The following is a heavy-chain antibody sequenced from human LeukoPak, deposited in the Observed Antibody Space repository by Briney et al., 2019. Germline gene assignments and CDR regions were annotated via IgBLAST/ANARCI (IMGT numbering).Heavy chain of an antibody. D-gene: IGHD3-10*01. V-gene: IGHV5-51*01. J-gene: IGHJ6*02. Sequence: GAALEISWQGSGSSFTSYWIGWVRQLPGKGLEWMGIIYPGDSDTSYSPSFQGQVTISADKSISTAYLQWSSLKASGTAMYYCARHGNYYYGSGSPSDFYYYYGMDVWGQGTTVTVSS. CDR2: IYPGDSDT. CDR3: ARHGNYYYGSGSPSDFYYYYGMDV. CDR1: GSSFTSYW.